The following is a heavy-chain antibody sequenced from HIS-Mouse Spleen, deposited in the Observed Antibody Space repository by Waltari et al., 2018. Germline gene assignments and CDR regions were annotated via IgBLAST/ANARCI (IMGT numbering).Heavy chain of an antibody. Sequence: QLQLQESGPGLVKPSETLSLTCTVSGGSISSSSYYWGWIRQPPGKGREWIGSIYYSGRTCYNPSLKSRVTIAVDTSKNQFSLKLSSVTAADTAVYYCAREIPYSSSWYDWYFDLWGRGTLVTVSS. CDR3: AREIPYSSSWYDWYFDL. CDR1: GGSISSSSYY. D-gene: IGHD6-13*01. V-gene: IGHV4-39*07. CDR2: IYYSGRT. J-gene: IGHJ2*01.